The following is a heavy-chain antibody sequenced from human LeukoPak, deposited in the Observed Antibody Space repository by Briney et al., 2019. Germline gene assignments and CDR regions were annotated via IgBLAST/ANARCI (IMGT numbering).Heavy chain of an antibody. CDR2: ISGSGGST. CDR1: GFTFSSYA. CDR3: ANLIAAAGH. J-gene: IGHJ4*02. Sequence: GGSLRLSCAASGFTFSSYAMSWVRQAPGKGLEWVSVISGSGGSTNYADSVKGRFTISRDNSKNTLYLQMNSLRAEDTAVYYCANLIAAAGHWGQGTLVTVSS. D-gene: IGHD6-13*01. V-gene: IGHV3-23*01.